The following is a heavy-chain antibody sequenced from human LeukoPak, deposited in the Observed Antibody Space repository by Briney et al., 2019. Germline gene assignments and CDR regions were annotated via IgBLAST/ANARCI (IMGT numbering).Heavy chain of an antibody. CDR3: AKAGCTNTSCYNNN. CDR1: GFIFSTYA. Sequence: GGSLRLSCAASGFIFSTYAMSWVRQAPGKRLEWVSVISWSGDNTYYADSVKGRFTISRDNSKNTLYLQMNSLRAEDTALYYCAKAGCTNTSCYNNNWGQGTLVTVSS. J-gene: IGHJ4*02. D-gene: IGHD2-2*02. CDR2: ISWSGDNT. V-gene: IGHV3-23*01.